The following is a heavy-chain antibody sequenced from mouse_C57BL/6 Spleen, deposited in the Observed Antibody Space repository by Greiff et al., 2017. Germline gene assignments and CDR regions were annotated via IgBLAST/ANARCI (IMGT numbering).Heavy chain of an antibody. J-gene: IGHJ3*01. V-gene: IGHV5-17*01. CDR3: ARCSNDGLAWFAY. CDR1: GFTFSDYG. Sequence: EVKLVESGGGLVKPGGSLKLSCAASGFTFSDYGMHWVRQAPEKGLEWVAYISSGSSTIYYADTVKGRFTISRDNAKNTLFLPMTSLRSEDTAMYYCARCSNDGLAWFAYWGQGTLVTVSA. CDR2: ISSGSSTI. D-gene: IGHD2-12*01.